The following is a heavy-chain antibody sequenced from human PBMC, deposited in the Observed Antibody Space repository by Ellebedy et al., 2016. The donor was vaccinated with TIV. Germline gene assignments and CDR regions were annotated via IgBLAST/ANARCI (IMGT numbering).Heavy chain of an antibody. V-gene: IGHV3-74*01. J-gene: IGHJ4*02. CDR3: SRHTDYALDY. Sequence: GESLKISCAASGFTFSSYWMHWVRQAPGKGLVWVSRINSDGSSTSYADSVKGRFTISRDNAKNTLSLQMNSLRAEDTAVYYCSRHTDYALDYWGQGALVTVSS. D-gene: IGHD4-17*01. CDR2: INSDGSST. CDR1: GFTFSSYW.